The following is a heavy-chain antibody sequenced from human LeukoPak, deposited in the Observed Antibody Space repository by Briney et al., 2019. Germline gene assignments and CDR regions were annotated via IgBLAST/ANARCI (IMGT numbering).Heavy chain of an antibody. CDR3: ARVLGRSSSDAPRGYFQH. CDR1: GYTFIGYD. CDR2: INPNSGGT. D-gene: IGHD6-6*01. Sequence: ASVKVSCKASGYTFIGYDINWVRQATGQGLEWMGWINPNSGGTNYAQKFQGRVTMTRDTSISTAYMELSRLRSDDTAVYYCARVLGRSSSDAPRGYFQHWGQGTLVTVSS. V-gene: IGHV1-2*02. J-gene: IGHJ1*01.